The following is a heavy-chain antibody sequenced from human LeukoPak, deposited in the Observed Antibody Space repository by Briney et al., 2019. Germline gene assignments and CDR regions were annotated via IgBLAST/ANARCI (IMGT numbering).Heavy chain of an antibody. Sequence: PGGSLRLSCAASGFTFSSYEMNWVRQAPGKGLEWVSYISSSGSTIYYADSVKGRFTISRDNAKNSLYLQMNSLRAEDTAVYYCARRPDPVAGEYYFDYWGQGTLVTVSS. V-gene: IGHV3-48*03. J-gene: IGHJ4*02. CDR2: ISSSGSTI. CDR3: ARRPDPVAGEYYFDY. CDR1: GFTFSSYE. D-gene: IGHD6-19*01.